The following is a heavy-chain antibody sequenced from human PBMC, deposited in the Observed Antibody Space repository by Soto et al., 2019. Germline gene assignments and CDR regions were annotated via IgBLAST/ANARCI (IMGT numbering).Heavy chain of an antibody. CDR1: GFTFSSYS. Sequence: GGSLRLSCVASGFTFSSYSMVWVRQAPGKGLEWISYIFVTSTTIYYADSVKGRFTVSRDNTQNSLFLLMNSLRAEDTAIYYCARDFSMVVVAPAFWGQGTLVTVSS. CDR2: IFVTSTTI. J-gene: IGHJ4*02. CDR3: ARDFSMVVVAPAF. V-gene: IGHV3-48*04. D-gene: IGHD3-22*01.